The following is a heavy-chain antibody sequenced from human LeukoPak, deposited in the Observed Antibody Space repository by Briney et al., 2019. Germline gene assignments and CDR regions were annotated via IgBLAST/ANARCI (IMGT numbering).Heavy chain of an antibody. CDR3: AKDLGDILTGPEYYFDY. CDR1: GFTFSSYA. CDR2: ISGSSGST. V-gene: IGHV3-23*01. J-gene: IGHJ4*02. Sequence: GGSLRLSCAASGFTFSSYAMSWVRQAPGKGLEWVSAISGSSGSTYYADSVKGRFTISRDNSKNTLYLQMNSLRAEDTAVYYCAKDLGDILTGPEYYFDYWGQGTLVAVSS. D-gene: IGHD3-9*01.